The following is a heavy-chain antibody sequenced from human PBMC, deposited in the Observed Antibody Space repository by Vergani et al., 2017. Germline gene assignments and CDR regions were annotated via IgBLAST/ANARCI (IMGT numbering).Heavy chain of an antibody. V-gene: IGHV3-9*01. J-gene: IGHJ3*02. D-gene: IGHD3-3*01. Sequence: EVQLVESGGGLVQPGRSLRLSCAASGFTFDDYAMHWVRQAPGKGLEWVSGISWNSGSTYYADSVKGRFTISRDNSKNSLYLQMNSLRAEDTALYYCAKDINELAIFGVETNDAFDIWGQGTMVTVSS. CDR1: GFTFDDYA. CDR2: ISWNSGST. CDR3: AKDINELAIFGVETNDAFDI.